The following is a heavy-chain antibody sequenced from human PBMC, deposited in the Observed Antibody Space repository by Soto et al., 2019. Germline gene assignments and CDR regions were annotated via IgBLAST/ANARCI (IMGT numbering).Heavy chain of an antibody. CDR3: ARDRTEYDRVWLLPPCDY. Sequence: ASVKVSCKASGYTFTSYGISWVRQAPGQGLEWMGWISAYNGNTNYAQKLQGRVTMTTDTSTSTAYMELRSLRSDDTAVYYCARDRTEYDRVWLLPPCDYWGQGTLVTVSS. CDR1: GYTFTSYG. CDR2: ISAYNGNT. D-gene: IGHD3-22*01. J-gene: IGHJ4*02. V-gene: IGHV1-18*01.